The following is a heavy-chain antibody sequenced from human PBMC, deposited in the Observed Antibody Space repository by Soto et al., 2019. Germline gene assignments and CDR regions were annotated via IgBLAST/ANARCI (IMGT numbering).Heavy chain of an antibody. CDR1: GGSISSGDYY. D-gene: IGHD3-10*01. CDR3: ARQLRYYGSGSPNYFDP. Sequence: QVQLQESGPGLVKPSQTLSLTCTVSGGSISSGDYYWSWIRQPPGKGLEGIGYIYYSGSTYYDPSRNSRVTKPVDTAKNPFSLKLSSVTPADTAMYYCARQLRYYGSGSPNYFDPWGQGTLVTVSS. J-gene: IGHJ5*02. CDR2: IYYSGST. V-gene: IGHV4-30-4*01.